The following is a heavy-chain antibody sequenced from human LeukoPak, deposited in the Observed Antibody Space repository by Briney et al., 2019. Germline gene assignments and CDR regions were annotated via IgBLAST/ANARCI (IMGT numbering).Heavy chain of an antibody. CDR3: ARGLPTYYYDSSGYYYGFDY. V-gene: IGHV1-18*01. Sequence: ASVKVSCKASGYTFTSYGISWVRQAPGQGLEWMGWISAYNGNTNYAQKLQGRVTMNKDTSTSTAYMQLRSLRSDDTAVYYCARGLPTYYYDSSGYYYGFDYWGQGTLVTVSS. CDR1: GYTFTSYG. D-gene: IGHD3-22*01. CDR2: ISAYNGNT. J-gene: IGHJ4*02.